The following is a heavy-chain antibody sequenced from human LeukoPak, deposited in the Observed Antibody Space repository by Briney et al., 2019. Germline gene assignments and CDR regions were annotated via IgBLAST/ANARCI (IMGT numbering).Heavy chain of an antibody. J-gene: IGHJ4*02. V-gene: IGHV3-74*01. D-gene: IGHD3-10*01. CDR3: ARDKVYYGSGTYGY. Sequence: GGSLRLSCAASGFTFSSYWMHWVRQVPGKGLVWVSHINSDGSSTNYADSVRGRFTISRDNAKNTLYLQMNSLRAEDTAVYFCARDKVYYGSGTYGYWGQGTLVTVSS. CDR2: INSDGSST. CDR1: GFTFSSYW.